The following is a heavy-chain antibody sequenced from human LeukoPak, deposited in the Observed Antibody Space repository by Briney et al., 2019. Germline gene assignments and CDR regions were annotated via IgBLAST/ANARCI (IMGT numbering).Heavy chain of an antibody. J-gene: IGHJ4*02. V-gene: IGHV1-18*01. D-gene: IGHD4-23*01. CDR3: TRDERELGGNEYYFDH. Sequence: GASVKVSCKASGYTFSNDGISWVRQAPGQGLEWMGWISAYNGNTNSAPKFQGRVTMTTDRSTSTAYMELRSLRSDDTAVYYCTRDERELGGNEYYFDHWGQGTLVTVSS. CDR2: ISAYNGNT. CDR1: GYTFSNDG.